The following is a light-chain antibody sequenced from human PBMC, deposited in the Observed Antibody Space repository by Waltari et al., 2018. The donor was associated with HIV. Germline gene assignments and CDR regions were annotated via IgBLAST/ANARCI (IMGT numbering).Light chain of an antibody. CDR1: SSAFRTYNY. CDR2: DVT. V-gene: IGLV2-14*03. J-gene: IGLJ3*02. CDR3: AAYIGPWV. Sequence: SALTQPASVSGSPGPSITISCTGASSAFRTYNYVSWYQHHPGKAPRLLIYDVTNRPAGVSRRFSGSTSGDTASLIISGLQAEDEADYFGAAYIGPWVFVGGTRLTV.